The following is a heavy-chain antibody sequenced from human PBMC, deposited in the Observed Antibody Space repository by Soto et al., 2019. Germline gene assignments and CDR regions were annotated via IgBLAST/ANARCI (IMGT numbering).Heavy chain of an antibody. CDR2: ITNTGGTI. V-gene: IGHV3-48*02. CDR3: ARDGNRGFDMDV. J-gene: IGHJ6*02. Sequence: GGSLRLSCEVSGFTFSTYNMDWVRQAPGKGLEWVSYITNTGGTIYYADSVRGRFTISRDNAKNTLFLQMNSLRDDDTAVYYCARDGNRGFDMDVWGQGTTVTVSS. CDR1: GFTFSTYN.